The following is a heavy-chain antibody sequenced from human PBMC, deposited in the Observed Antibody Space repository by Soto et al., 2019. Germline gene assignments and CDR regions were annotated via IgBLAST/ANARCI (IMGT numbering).Heavy chain of an antibody. CDR2: ITTKAQGATT. D-gene: IGHD6-19*01. CDR1: EFTLSNVW. CDR3: ADIAVSHTGDY. J-gene: IGHJ4*02. Sequence: EVHLVESGGGLVKPGESLRLSCAASEFTLSNVWMNWVRQAPGKGLEWVARITTKAQGATTHYAAPVKGRFTISRDDSGNVVYLQMYSLKPEDTGVYYCADIAVSHTGDYWGQGTLVTVSS. V-gene: IGHV3-15*01.